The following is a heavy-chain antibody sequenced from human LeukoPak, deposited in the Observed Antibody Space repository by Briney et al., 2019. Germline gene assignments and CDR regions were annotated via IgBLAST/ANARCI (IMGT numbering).Heavy chain of an antibody. J-gene: IGHJ4*02. D-gene: IGHD4-17*01. CDR2: ISGSGVTT. Sequence: GGSLRLSCAASGFTFSTYAMSWVRQAPGKGLEWVSGISGSGVTTYYTDSAKGRFTISRDNAKNTLYLQIDTMRAEDTAVYYCAKGATTRSTVITYYFDNWGQGTLVTVSS. CDR3: AKGATTRSTVITYYFDN. V-gene: IGHV3-23*01. CDR1: GFTFSTYA.